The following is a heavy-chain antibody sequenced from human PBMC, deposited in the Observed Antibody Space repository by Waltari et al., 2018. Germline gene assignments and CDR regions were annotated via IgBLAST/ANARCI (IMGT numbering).Heavy chain of an antibody. V-gene: IGHV4-38-2*01. CDR2: IYHSGST. J-gene: IGHJ4*02. Sequence: QVQLQESGPGLVKPSETLSLTCAVSGYSISSGYYWGWIRQPPGKGLEWIGSIYHSGSTYYNPSLKRRVTISVDTSKNQFSLKLSSVTAADTAVYYCARPTTALYDSSGYYPGPRGFDYWGQGTLVTISS. D-gene: IGHD3-22*01. CDR1: GYSISSGYY. CDR3: ARPTTALYDSSGYYPGPRGFDY.